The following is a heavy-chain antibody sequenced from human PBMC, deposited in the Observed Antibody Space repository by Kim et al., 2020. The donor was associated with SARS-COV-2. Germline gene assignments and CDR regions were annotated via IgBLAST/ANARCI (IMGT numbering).Heavy chain of an antibody. CDR3: AREAATNTWFDP. V-gene: IGHV4-4*02. J-gene: IGHJ5*02. D-gene: IGHD6-25*01. Sequence: NYNPSFKSRVTMSMDKSKNQFSLKLISATAAYTAVYYCAREAATNTWFDPWGQGTLVIVSS.